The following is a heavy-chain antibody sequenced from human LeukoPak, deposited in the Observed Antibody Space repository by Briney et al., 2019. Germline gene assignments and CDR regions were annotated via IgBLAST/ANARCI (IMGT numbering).Heavy chain of an antibody. CDR2: IYYSGST. CDR3: ARHIYRTFYFDY. V-gene: IGHV4-59*08. CDR1: GGSISSYY. D-gene: IGHD1-14*01. J-gene: IGHJ4*01. Sequence: SETLSLTCTVSGGSISSYYWSWLRQPPGKGLEWIGYIYYSGSTNYNPSLKSRVTISVDTSKNQFSLKLSSVTAADTAVYYCARHIYRTFYFDYWGHGTLVTVSS.